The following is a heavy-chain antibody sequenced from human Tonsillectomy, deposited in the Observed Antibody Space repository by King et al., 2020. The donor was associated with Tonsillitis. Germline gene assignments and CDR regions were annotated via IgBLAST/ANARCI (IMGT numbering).Heavy chain of an antibody. CDR1: GFTFSSYA. CDR3: ARGSYCSGGSCSDYYYYYGMDV. Sequence: VQLVESGGGLVQPGGSLRLSCAASGFTFSSYAMSWVRQAPGKGLEWVSAISGSGGSTYYADSVKGRFNISRDNSKNTLYLQMNSLRAEDTAVYYCARGSYCSGGSCSDYYYYYGMDVWGQGTTVTVSS. D-gene: IGHD2-15*01. J-gene: IGHJ6*02. V-gene: IGHV3-23*04. CDR2: ISGSGGST.